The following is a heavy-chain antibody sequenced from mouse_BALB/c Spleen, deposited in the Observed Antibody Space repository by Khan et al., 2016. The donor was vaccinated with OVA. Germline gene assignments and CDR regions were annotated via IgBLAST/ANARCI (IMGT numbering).Heavy chain of an antibody. CDR3: VKLVWSHYYAMDY. CDR1: GFSLTDYG. J-gene: IGHJ4*01. Sequence: QVQLKESGPGLVAPSQSLSITCTVSGFSLTDYGVSWIRQPPGKGLEWLGLIWGGGSTYYNSVLKSRLSISKDNSKSQVFLKMNSLQTDDTAMYYCVKLVWSHYYAMDYWGQGTSVTVSS. CDR2: IWGGGST. V-gene: IGHV2-6-5*01. D-gene: IGHD2-10*02.